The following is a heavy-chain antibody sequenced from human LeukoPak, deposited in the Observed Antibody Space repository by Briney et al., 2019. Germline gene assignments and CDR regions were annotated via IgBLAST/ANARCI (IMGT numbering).Heavy chain of an antibody. D-gene: IGHD3-22*01. CDR2: ISYDGSNK. CDR3: ANPMIVVARDAFDI. Sequence: GSLRLSCAASGFTFSSYGMHWVRQAPGKGLEWVAVISYDGSNKYYADSVKGRFTISRDNSKNTLYLQMNSLRAEDTAVYYCANPMIVVARDAFDIWGQGTMVTVSS. CDR1: GFTFSSYG. J-gene: IGHJ3*02. V-gene: IGHV3-30*18.